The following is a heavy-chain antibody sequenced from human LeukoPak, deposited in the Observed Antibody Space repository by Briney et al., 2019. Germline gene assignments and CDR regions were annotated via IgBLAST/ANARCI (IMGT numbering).Heavy chain of an antibody. Sequence: SVKVSCKASGGTFSSYAISWVRQAPGQGLEWMGRIIPILGIANYAQKFQGRVTITRDSSATTAYMELSSLRSEDTAIYYCARAMDIVVVVAANLDYWGQGTLVTVSS. J-gene: IGHJ4*02. D-gene: IGHD2-15*01. CDR1: GGTFSSYA. CDR2: IIPILGIA. CDR3: ARAMDIVVVVAANLDY. V-gene: IGHV1-69*04.